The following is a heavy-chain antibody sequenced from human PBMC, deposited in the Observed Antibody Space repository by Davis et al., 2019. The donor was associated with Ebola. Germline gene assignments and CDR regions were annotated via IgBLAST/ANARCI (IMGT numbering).Heavy chain of an antibody. J-gene: IGHJ6*03. D-gene: IGHD6-13*01. CDR1: GDTFSSFG. CDR2: IIPIFRSP. Sequence: ASVKVSCKASGDTFSSFGVSWVRQAPGQGLEWMGGIIPIFRSPNYAQKLQGRVTMTTDTSTSTAYMELRSLRSDDTAVYYCARDWVGTGLGYYMDVWGKGTTVTVSS. CDR3: ARDWVGTGLGYYMDV. V-gene: IGHV1-18*01.